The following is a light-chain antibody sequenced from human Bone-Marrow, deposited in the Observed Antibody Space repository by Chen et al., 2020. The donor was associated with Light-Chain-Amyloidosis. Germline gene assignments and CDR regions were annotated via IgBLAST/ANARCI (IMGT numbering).Light chain of an antibody. V-gene: IGLV6-57*01. J-gene: IGLJ3*02. CDR2: EDD. CDR3: QSYQGSSQGV. CDR1: SGSIATND. Sequence: NFMLTQPHSVSESPGKTVIISCTRSSGSIATNDVQWYQLRPGSSPTTVIYEDDQRPSGVPDRFSGSIDRPSNSASLTISGLKTEDEADYYCQSYQGSSQGVFGGGTKLTVL.